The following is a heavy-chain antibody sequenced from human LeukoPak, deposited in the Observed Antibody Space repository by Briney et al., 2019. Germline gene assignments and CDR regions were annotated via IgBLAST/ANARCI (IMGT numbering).Heavy chain of an antibody. J-gene: IGHJ4*02. CDR3: ARAAPVGANGVDY. CDR2: IKQDGSEK. Sequence: GGSLRLSCAAPGFTFSSYWMSWVRQAPGRGLEWVANIKQDGSEKYYVDSVKGRFTISRDNAKNSLYLQMNSLRAEDTAVYYCARAAPVGANGVDYWGQGTLVTVSS. CDR1: GFTFSSYW. V-gene: IGHV3-7*01. D-gene: IGHD1-26*01.